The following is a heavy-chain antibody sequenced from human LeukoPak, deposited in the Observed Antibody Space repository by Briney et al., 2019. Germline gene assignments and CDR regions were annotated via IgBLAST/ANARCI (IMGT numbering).Heavy chain of an antibody. CDR1: GFTFSNYW. CDR2: ISNFGDII. D-gene: IGHD6-13*01. CDR3: AKDATAVVGTVYMDV. V-gene: IGHV3-48*04. J-gene: IGHJ6*03. Sequence: GGSLRLSCAASGFTFSNYWMSWVRQAPGKGLEWISHISNFGDIIHYADSVGGRFTISRDNAKNSLYPQMDSLRAEDTAVYYCAKDATAVVGTVYMDVWGKGTTVTISS.